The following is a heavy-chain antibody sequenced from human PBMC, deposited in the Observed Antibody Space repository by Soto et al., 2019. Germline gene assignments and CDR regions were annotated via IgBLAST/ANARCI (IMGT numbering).Heavy chain of an antibody. J-gene: IGHJ4*02. CDR3: ARDQHPWYFDY. CDR2: DGNNK. CDR1: GFSISPYG. Sequence: QVQLVESGGGVFQPGRSLRLSCAASGFSISPYGVQWVRQAPGKGLEWMAYDGNNKYYADSVKGRFTVSRDNSKNTLYLQMNSLRAEDTAVYYCARDQHPWYFDYWGQGTLVTVSS. D-gene: IGHD6-13*01. V-gene: IGHV3-33*01.